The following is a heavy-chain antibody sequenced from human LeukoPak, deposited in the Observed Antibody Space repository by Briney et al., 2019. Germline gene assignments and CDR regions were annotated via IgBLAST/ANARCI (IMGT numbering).Heavy chain of an antibody. CDR3: VKDFKMVATFRWGVLDY. CDR1: GFTFSSYG. V-gene: IGHV3-30*18. CDR2: ISYDGSNK. J-gene: IGHJ4*02. Sequence: GRSLRLSCAASGFTFSSYGMHWVRQAPGKGLEWVAVISYDGSNKYYADSVKGRFTISRDNSKNTLYLQMNSLRAEDTAVYYCVKDFKMVATFRWGVLDYWGQGTLVTVSS. D-gene: IGHD5-12*01.